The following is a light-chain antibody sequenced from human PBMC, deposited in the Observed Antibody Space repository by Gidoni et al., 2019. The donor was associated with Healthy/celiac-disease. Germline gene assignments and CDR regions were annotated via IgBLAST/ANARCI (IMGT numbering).Light chain of an antibody. Sequence: DIQMTQSPSTLSASVGDRVTITCRASQSISSWLAWYQQKPGKAPKLLIYKASSLESGVPSRFSGSGSGTECTLTISSLQPDDFATYYCQQYNSYQGTFGQGTKVEIK. V-gene: IGKV1-5*03. CDR3: QQYNSYQGT. CDR2: KAS. CDR1: QSISSW. J-gene: IGKJ1*01.